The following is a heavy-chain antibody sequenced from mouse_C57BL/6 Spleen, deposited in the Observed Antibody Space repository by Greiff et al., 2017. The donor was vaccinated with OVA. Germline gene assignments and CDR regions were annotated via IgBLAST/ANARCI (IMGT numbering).Heavy chain of an antibody. D-gene: IGHD2-5*01. Sequence: LQQSGAELVRPGASVKMSCKASGYTFTSYNMHWVKQTPRQGLEWIGAIYPGNGDTSYNQKVKGKATLTVDKSSSTAYMQLSSLTSEDSAVYFCARSAIHSNPYYYAMDYWGQGTSVTVSS. CDR1: GYTFTSYN. CDR3: ARSAIHSNPYYYAMDY. J-gene: IGHJ4*01. V-gene: IGHV1-12*01. CDR2: IYPGNGDT.